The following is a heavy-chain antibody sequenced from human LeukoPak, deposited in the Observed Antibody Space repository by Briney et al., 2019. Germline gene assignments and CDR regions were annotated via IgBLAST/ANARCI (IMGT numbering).Heavy chain of an antibody. Sequence: ASVKVSCKASGYTFTSYGISWVRQAPGQGLEWMGWISAYNGNTNYAQKLQGRVTMTTDTSTSTAYMELRSLRSDDTAVYYCARFKKLYPLEHTGAGFGIDYWGQGTRVTVSS. D-gene: IGHD2-2*02. J-gene: IGHJ4*02. CDR2: ISAYNGNT. V-gene: IGHV1-18*01. CDR3: ARFKKLYPLEHTGAGFGIDY. CDR1: GYTFTSYG.